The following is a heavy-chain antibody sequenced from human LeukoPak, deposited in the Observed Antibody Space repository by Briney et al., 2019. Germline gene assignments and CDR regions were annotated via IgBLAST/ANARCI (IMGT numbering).Heavy chain of an antibody. J-gene: IGHJ4*02. V-gene: IGHV3-43*01. Sequence: GGSLRLSCAASGFTFDDYTMHWVRQAPGKGLEWVSLISWDGVSTYYADSVKGRFTISRDNSRNSLYLQMNSLRTEDTALYYCAKPKSSTWDYFDYWGQGTLVTVSS. CDR1: GFTFDDYT. CDR2: ISWDGVST. D-gene: IGHD6-13*01. CDR3: AKPKSSTWDYFDY.